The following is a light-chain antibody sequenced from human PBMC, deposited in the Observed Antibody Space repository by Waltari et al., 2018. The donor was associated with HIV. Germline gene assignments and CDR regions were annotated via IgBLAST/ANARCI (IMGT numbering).Light chain of an antibody. J-gene: IGLJ2*01. CDR3: CSYAGKSNTFLI. Sequence: QSALTQPASVSGSPGQSITISCTGTSNDVGSYNFVSWYQQHPGKAPRLISYEVSKRPSEVSNRFSGSKSGNTASLTISGLQAEDEADYSCCSYAGKSNTFLIFGGGTKLTVL. CDR2: EVS. CDR1: SNDVGSYNF. V-gene: IGLV2-23*02.